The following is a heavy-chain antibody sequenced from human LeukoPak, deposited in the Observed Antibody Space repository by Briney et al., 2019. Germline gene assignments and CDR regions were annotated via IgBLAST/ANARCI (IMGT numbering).Heavy chain of an antibody. CDR2: IKQEGSEK. CDR3: ARQSGGITIFGVVIPGDNWFDP. V-gene: IGHV3-7*01. CDR1: GFTFSSYW. Sequence: GGSLRLSCAASGFTFSSYWMSWVRQAPGKGLEWVANIKQEGSEKYYVDSVKGRFTISRDNAKNSLYLQMNSLRAEDTAVYYCARQSGGITIFGVVIPGDNWFDPWGQGTLVTVSS. D-gene: IGHD3-3*01. J-gene: IGHJ5*02.